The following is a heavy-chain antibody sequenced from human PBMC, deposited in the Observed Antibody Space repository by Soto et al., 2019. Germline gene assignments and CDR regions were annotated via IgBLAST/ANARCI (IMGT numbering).Heavy chain of an antibody. CDR1: GFTGSSGY. J-gene: IGHJ5*01. V-gene: IGHV3-53*05. CDR2: LFSGDSS. CDR3: ARDTYSSGWYDS. D-gene: IGHD6-19*01. Sequence: GRALIISCAASGFTGSSGYMAWVRHAPGKGLEWISVLFSGDSSYYADSVKGRFTISRDNSKNTLSLEMSSLRVEDTAVYFCARDTYSSGWYDSWGQGTLVTVSS.